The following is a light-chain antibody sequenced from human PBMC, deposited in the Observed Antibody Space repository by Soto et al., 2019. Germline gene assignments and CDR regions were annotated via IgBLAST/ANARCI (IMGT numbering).Light chain of an antibody. J-gene: IGLJ2*01. CDR1: SSDIGGYNF. CDR3: SSYSDTNTLV. V-gene: IGLV2-8*01. Sequence: QSALTQPPSASGSPGQSVTISCTGTSSDIGGYNFVSWYQQHPGKAPKLMIDEVNKRPSGVPDRFSGSKSGNTASLTVSGLQAEDEADYYCSSYSDTNTLVFGGGTQLAVL. CDR2: EVN.